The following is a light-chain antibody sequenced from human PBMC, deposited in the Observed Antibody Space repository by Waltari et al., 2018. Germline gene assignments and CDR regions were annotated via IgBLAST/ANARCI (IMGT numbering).Light chain of an antibody. CDR1: SSDVGGYNL. Sequence: QSALTQPASVSGSPGQSITIPCTGTSSDVGGYNLVTWYQQHPGKAPNLMIYEVSKRPSGVSNRFSGSKSGNTASLTISGLQAEDEADYYCCSYAGSSTFVFGGGTKLTVL. V-gene: IGLV2-23*02. CDR2: EVS. CDR3: CSYAGSSTFV. J-gene: IGLJ2*01.